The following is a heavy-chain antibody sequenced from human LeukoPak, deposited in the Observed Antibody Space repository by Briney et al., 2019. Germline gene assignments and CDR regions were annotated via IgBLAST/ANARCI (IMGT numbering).Heavy chain of an antibody. J-gene: IGHJ3*02. CDR3: AKGYCSTTNCYAFDI. CDR2: ISGIGGNT. Sequence: GGSLRLSCAASGFTFRSYGMSWVRQAPAKGLEWVSAISGIGGNTFYADSVKGRFTISRDSTKNTLYLQMNSLRAEDTAVYYCAKGYCSTTNCYAFDIWGQGTMVTVSS. V-gene: IGHV3-23*01. CDR1: GFTFRSYG. D-gene: IGHD2-2*01.